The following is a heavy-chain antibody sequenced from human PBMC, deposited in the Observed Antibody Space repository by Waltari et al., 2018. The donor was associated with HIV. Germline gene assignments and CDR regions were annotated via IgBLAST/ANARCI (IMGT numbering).Heavy chain of an antibody. V-gene: IGHV3-9*01. CDR1: GFKFDDYA. Sequence: EVQLVESGGGLVQPGGSLRLSCAASGFKFDDYAMYWVRQAPGGGLGWGAGSSWDSGTIGYADSVKGRFTISRDNANNFLSLQMNNLRAEDTALYYCAKVGMTTLTSYAVDIWGQGTMVTVSS. CDR3: AKVGMTTLTSYAVDI. J-gene: IGHJ3*02. CDR2: SSWDSGTI. D-gene: IGHD3-9*01.